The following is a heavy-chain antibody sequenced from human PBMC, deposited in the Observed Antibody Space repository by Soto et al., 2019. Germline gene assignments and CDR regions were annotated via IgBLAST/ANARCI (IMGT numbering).Heavy chain of an antibody. CDR1: GFTVSSYA. CDR3: ARGGSSWNNWFDP. V-gene: IGHV3-30-3*01. J-gene: IGHJ5*02. Sequence: LRLSCAASGFTVSSYAIHWVRQSPGKGLQWVAVISYDGSNKYYADSVKGRFTISRDNSKNTLYLQMNSLRAEDTAVYYWARGGSSWNNWFDPWGQGTLVTVSS. D-gene: IGHD6-13*01. CDR2: ISYDGSNK.